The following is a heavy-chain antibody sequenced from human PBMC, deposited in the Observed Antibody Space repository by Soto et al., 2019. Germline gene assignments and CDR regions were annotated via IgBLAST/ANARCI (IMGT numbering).Heavy chain of an antibody. CDR2: IDPSDSYT. V-gene: IGHV5-10-1*01. Sequence: GESLKISCKGSGYSFTSYWISWVRQMPGKGLEWMGRIDPSDSYTNYSPSFQGHVTISADKSISTAHLQWSSLKASDTAMYYCARNSMSCSSTSRYDSYGMVVSGQGPTLTVSS. D-gene: IGHD2-2*01. CDR3: ARNSMSCSSTSRYDSYGMVV. J-gene: IGHJ6*02. CDR1: GYSFTSYW.